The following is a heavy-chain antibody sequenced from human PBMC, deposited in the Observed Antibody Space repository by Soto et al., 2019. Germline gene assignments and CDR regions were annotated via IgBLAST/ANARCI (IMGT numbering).Heavy chain of an antibody. J-gene: IGHJ4*02. CDR3: AKDRNEDAVVVVGSPL. CDR1: GFTFNNYA. D-gene: IGHD2-15*01. V-gene: IGHV3-23*01. CDR2: ISGSGSST. Sequence: EVQVLESGGGSVRPGGSLRLSCATSGFTFNNYAMSWVRQAPGEGLEYISGISGSGSSTFYADSVQGRIHISRDNSKNTLYLQMNSLRVEATAVYYCAKDRNEDAVVVVGSPLGGQGTLVTVSS.